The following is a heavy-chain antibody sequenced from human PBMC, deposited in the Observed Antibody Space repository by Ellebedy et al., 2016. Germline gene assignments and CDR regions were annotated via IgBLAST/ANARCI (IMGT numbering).Heavy chain of an antibody. J-gene: IGHJ6*03. D-gene: IGHD2-2*01. V-gene: IGHV3-23*01. CDR1: GFTFDDYA. Sequence: GESLKISXAASGFTFDDYAMHWVRQAPGKGLEWVSAISGSGGSTYYADSVKGRFTISRDNSKNTLYLQMNSLRAEDTAVYYCAKRVVPAATNYYYYYYMDVWGKGTTVTVSS. CDR2: ISGSGGST. CDR3: AKRVVPAATNYYYYYYMDV.